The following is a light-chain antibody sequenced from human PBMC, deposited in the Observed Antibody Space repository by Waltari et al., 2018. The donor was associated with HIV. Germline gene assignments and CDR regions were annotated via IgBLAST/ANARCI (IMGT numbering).Light chain of an antibody. V-gene: IGKV3-15*01. CDR1: QSVSSN. J-gene: IGKJ3*01. CDR3: QQYKNWPFT. CDR2: LTA. Sequence: EIVMTQSPATLSVSPGERVTLSATASQSVSSNLAWYQQKPGQAPRLLLYLTATRDIGIPARFSGGGSGTEFTLTISSLQSEDVAVYYCQQYKNWPFTFGPGTKLDVK.